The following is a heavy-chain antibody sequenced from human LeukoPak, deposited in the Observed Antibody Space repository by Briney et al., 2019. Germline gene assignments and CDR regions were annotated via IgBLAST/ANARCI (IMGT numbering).Heavy chain of an antibody. J-gene: IGHJ5*02. CDR1: GFTFGSYG. CDR3: TRRAAAAVDP. D-gene: IGHD6-13*01. CDR2: IRYDGSNK. Sequence: PGGSLRLSCAASGFTFGSYGMHWVRQAPGKGLEWVAFIRYDGSNKYYADSVKGRFTISRDNSKNTLYLQMNSLRAEDTAVYYCTRRAAAAVDPWGQGTLVTVSS. V-gene: IGHV3-30*02.